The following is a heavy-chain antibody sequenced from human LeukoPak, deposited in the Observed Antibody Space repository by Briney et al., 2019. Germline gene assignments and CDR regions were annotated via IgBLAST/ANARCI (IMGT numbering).Heavy chain of an antibody. CDR2: IHYSGST. Sequence: GSLRLSCAASGFTVRSSYMSWVRQPPGKGLEWIGSIHYSGSTYYDPSLKSRVTISVRTSKNQFSLKLSSVTAADTAVYYCARLWSTYCSGGSCPHQPNYWGQGTLVTVSS. CDR1: GFTVRSSY. J-gene: IGHJ4*02. D-gene: IGHD2-15*01. V-gene: IGHV4-39*01. CDR3: ARLWSTYCSGGSCPHQPNY.